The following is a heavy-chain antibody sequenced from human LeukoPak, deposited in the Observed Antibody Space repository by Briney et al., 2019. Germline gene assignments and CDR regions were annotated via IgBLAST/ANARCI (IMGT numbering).Heavy chain of an antibody. Sequence: PGGSLRLSCAASGFTFSSYAMSWVRQAPGKGLEWVSAISGSGGSTYYADSVKGRVTISRDNSKNTLYLQMNGLRAEDTAVYYCAKEREYSSSWYYSAFDYWGQGTLVTVSS. J-gene: IGHJ4*02. CDR2: ISGSGGST. CDR1: GFTFSSYA. CDR3: AKEREYSSSWYYSAFDY. V-gene: IGHV3-23*01. D-gene: IGHD6-13*01.